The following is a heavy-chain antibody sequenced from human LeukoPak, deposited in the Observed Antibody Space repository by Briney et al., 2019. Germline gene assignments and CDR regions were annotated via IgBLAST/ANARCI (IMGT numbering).Heavy chain of an antibody. V-gene: IGHV3-74*01. J-gene: IGHJ5*02. Sequence: PGGSLRLSCAASGFTFSNYWMHWIRQVPGKGLVWVSHINGDGSTTTYADSVKGRFTISRDNSKNTLYLQMNSLRAEDTAVYYCVTNWFDPWGQGTLVTVSS. D-gene: IGHD3-10*01. CDR2: INGDGSTT. CDR1: GFTFSNYW. CDR3: VTNWFDP.